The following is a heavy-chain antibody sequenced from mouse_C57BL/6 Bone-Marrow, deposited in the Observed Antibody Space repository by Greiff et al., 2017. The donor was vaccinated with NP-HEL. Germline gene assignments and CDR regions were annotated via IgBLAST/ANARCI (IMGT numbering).Heavy chain of an antibody. Sequence: EVQLQQSGPVLVKPGASVKMSCKASGYTFTDYYMNWVKQSHGKSLEWIGVINPYNGGTSYNQKFKGKATLTVDKSSSTAYMELNSLTSEDSAVYYCARWNYYGSSPDYWGQGTTLTVSS. CDR2: INPYNGGT. CDR3: ARWNYYGSSPDY. J-gene: IGHJ2*01. D-gene: IGHD1-1*01. V-gene: IGHV1-19*01. CDR1: GYTFTDYY.